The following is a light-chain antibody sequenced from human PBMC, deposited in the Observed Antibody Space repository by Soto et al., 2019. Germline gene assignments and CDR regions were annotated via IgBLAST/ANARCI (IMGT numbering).Light chain of an antibody. J-gene: IGKJ1*01. Sequence: ETVLTQSPGTLSVSQGDRATPSCRASQGLGRSNVAWYQQKPGLAPRLILYDTSFRATGIPDRFSGSGSGTDFTLTISRLDPEDFAVYYCQQYGSSASFGQGTKVDIK. CDR1: QGLGRSN. V-gene: IGKV3D-20*01. CDR2: DTS. CDR3: QQYGSSAS.